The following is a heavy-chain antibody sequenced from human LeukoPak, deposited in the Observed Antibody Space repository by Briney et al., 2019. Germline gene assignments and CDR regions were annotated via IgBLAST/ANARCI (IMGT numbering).Heavy chain of an antibody. J-gene: IGHJ6*02. CDR2: INHSGST. CDR3: ARDYPYCSSTSCYYYYGMDV. Sequence: SETLSLTCAVYGGSFSGYYWSWIRQPPGKGLEWIGEINHSGSTNYNPSLKSRVTISVDTSKNQFSLKLSSVTAADTAVYYCARDYPYCSSTSCYYYYGMDVWGQGTTVTVSS. V-gene: IGHV4-34*01. D-gene: IGHD2-2*01. CDR1: GGSFSGYY.